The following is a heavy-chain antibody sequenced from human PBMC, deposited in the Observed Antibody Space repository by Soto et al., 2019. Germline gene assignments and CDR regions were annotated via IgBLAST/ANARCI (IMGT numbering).Heavy chain of an antibody. Sequence: LRLSCAASGFTFSSYGMHWVRQAPGKGLEWVAVISYDGSNKYYADSVKGRFTISRDNSKNTLYLQMNSLRAEDTAVYYCAKDSLPSSGRSSRYYYDSSGYYNWFDPWGQGTLVTV. V-gene: IGHV3-30*18. D-gene: IGHD3-22*01. CDR1: GFTFSSYG. CDR2: ISYDGSNK. J-gene: IGHJ5*02. CDR3: AKDSLPSSGRSSRYYYDSSGYYNWFDP.